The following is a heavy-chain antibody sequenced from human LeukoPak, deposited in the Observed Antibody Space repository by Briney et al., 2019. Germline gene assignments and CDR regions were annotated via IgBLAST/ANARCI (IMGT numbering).Heavy chain of an antibody. D-gene: IGHD2-21*02. CDR1: GYTFTSYY. CDR3: ASSIVVVTGRFDY. CDR2: INPSGGST. V-gene: IGHV1-46*01. Sequence: ASVKVSCKASGYTFTSYYMHWVRQAPGQGLEWMGIINPSGGSTSYAQKFQGGVTMTRDTSTSTVYMELSSLRSEDTAVYYCASSIVVVTGRFDYWGQGTLVTVSS. J-gene: IGHJ4*02.